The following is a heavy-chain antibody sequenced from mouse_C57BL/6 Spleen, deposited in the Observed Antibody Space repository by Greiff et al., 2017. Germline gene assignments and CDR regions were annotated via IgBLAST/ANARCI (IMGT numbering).Heavy chain of an antibody. D-gene: IGHD6-2*01. CDR2: IDPTDSYT. CDR3: ASGSLGDY. CDR1: GYTFTSYW. V-gene: IGHV1-69*01. J-gene: IGHJ2*01. Sequence: QVQLQQPGAELVMPGASVKLSCKASGYTFTSYWMHWVKQRPGQGLEWIGEIDPTDSYTNYNQKFKGKSTLTVDKSSSTAYMQLSSLTSEDSAVYYCASGSLGDYWGQGPTLTVSS.